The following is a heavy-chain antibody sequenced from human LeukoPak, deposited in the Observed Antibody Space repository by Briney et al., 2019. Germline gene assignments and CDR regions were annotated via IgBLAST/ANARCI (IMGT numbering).Heavy chain of an antibody. CDR3: ARGRGYCSGGSCYRGYFDY. V-gene: IGHV1-8*01. J-gene: IGHJ4*02. D-gene: IGHD2-15*01. Sequence: GASVKVSCKASGDTFTSYDINWVRQATGQELEWMGWMNPNSGNTGYAQKFQGRVTMTRNTSISTAYMELSSLRSEDTAVYYCARGRGYCSGGSCYRGYFDYWGQGTLVTVSS. CDR2: MNPNSGNT. CDR1: GDTFTSYD.